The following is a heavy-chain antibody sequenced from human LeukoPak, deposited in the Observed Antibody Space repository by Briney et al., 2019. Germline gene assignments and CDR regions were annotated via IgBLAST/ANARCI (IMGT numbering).Heavy chain of an antibody. V-gene: IGHV1-2*04. J-gene: IGHJ4*02. CDR1: GYRFSGYY. D-gene: IGHD5-12*01. CDR2: INPNSGAT. CDR3: ARGLINGHDFDY. Sequence: ASVKVSCKTSGYRFSGYYMHWVRQAPGQGLEWMGWINPNSGATNYARNFQGWVTMTRDTSVSTGYMELRRLTSDDTAVYYCARGLINGHDFDYWGQGTLVTVSS.